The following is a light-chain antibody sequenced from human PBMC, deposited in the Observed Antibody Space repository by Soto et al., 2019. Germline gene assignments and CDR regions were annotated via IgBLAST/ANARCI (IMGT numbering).Light chain of an antibody. V-gene: IGKV3-11*01. CDR3: QQRSNWPLT. CDR1: QSVSSY. J-gene: IGKJ4*01. Sequence: EIVLTQYPATLSLSPGERATLSCRASQSVSSYLAWYQQKPGQAPRLLIYDASTRATGIPARFSGSGSGTDFTLTISSLEPEDFAVYYCQQRSNWPLTFGGGTNVEIK. CDR2: DAS.